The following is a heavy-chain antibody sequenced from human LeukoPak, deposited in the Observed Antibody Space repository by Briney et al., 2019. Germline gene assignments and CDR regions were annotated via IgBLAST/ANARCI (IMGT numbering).Heavy chain of an antibody. D-gene: IGHD6-19*01. CDR2: FDPEDGET. CDR3: ATVGGDVDEWLGLDY. J-gene: IGHJ4*02. Sequence: ASVKVSCKVSGYTLTELCMHWVRQAPGKGLEWMGGFDPEDGETIYAQKFQGRVTMTEDTSTDTAYMELSSLRSEDTAVYYCATVGGDVDEWLGLDYWGQGTLVTVSS. CDR1: GYTLTELC. V-gene: IGHV1-24*01.